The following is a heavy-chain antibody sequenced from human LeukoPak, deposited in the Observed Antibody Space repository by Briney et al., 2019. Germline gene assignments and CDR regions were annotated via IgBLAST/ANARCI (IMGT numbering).Heavy chain of an antibody. V-gene: IGHV3-74*01. CDR2: IKGDGIST. CDR1: GFTFSSYW. Sequence: GGSLRLSCEASGFTFSSYWMHWVRQAPGKGLVWVSRIKGDGISTNYADSVKGRFTISRDNSKNTLYLQMNSLRAEDTAVYYCARDYTEAAAGTHDAFDIWGQGTMVTVSS. CDR3: ARDYTEAAAGTHDAFDI. D-gene: IGHD6-13*01. J-gene: IGHJ3*02.